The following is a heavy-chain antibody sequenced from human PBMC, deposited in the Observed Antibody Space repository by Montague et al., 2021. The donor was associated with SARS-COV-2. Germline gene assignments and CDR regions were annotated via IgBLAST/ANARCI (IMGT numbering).Heavy chain of an antibody. J-gene: IGHJ5*02. CDR2: IFHTGTP. D-gene: IGHD6-19*01. V-gene: IGHV4-30-2*01. Sequence: TLSLTCSLSGGSISSGGFSWTWIRQPPGKGLEWIGNIFHTGTPYYSPSFKSRVTISIARSKNQFSLNLDSVTAADTAAYYCARLRVDTNGGWLWFDPWGQGTLVTVSS. CDR1: GGSISSGGFS. CDR3: ARLRVDTNGGWLWFDP.